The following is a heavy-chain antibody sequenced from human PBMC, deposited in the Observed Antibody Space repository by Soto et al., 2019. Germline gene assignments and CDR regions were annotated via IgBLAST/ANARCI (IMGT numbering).Heavy chain of an antibody. CDR3: ARGSYGYYDYIWGSYNAFDI. Sequence: ASVKVSCKASGYTFTGYYMHWVRQAPGQGLEWMGWINPNSGGTNYAQKFQGWVTMTRDTSISTAYMELSRLRSDDTAVYYCARGSYGYYDYIWGSYNAFDIWGQGTMVTVSS. CDR2: INPNSGGT. J-gene: IGHJ3*02. D-gene: IGHD3-16*01. CDR1: GYTFTGYY. V-gene: IGHV1-2*04.